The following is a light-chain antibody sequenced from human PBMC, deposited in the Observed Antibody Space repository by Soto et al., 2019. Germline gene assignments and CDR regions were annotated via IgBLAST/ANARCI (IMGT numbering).Light chain of an antibody. Sequence: DIQMTHSPSTVSASVGDRVIITCRASQSISRRLAWYQQKPGKAPRLLIYDVSTLESGVPSRFSGSGSGTEFTLTISSLQPDDFATYYCQHYNSYSEAFSQGTKVDIK. V-gene: IGKV1-5*01. CDR3: QHYNSYSEA. J-gene: IGKJ1*01. CDR2: DVS. CDR1: QSISRR.